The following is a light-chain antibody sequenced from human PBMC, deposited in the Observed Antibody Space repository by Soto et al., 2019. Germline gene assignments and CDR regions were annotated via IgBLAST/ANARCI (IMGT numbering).Light chain of an antibody. CDR1: QSVSSY. CDR3: QQRSNLLT. CDR2: DAS. V-gene: IGKV3-11*01. Sequence: EIVLTQSPATLSLSPGERATLSCRASQSVSSYLAWYQQKPGQAPRLLIYDASNRATGIPARFSGRGSGTDFTFTISSLEPEDFAVYYCQQRSNLLTFGGGAKV. J-gene: IGKJ4*01.